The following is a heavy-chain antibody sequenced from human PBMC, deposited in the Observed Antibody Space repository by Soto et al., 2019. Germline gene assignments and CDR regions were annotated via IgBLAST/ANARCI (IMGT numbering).Heavy chain of an antibody. CDR2: ISGSGGST. CDR3: AKRGEICGRDCYSGAFDI. CDR1: GFTLSSYA. V-gene: IGHV3-23*01. J-gene: IGHJ3*02. D-gene: IGHD2-21*02. Sequence: GESLRLSCGASGFTLSSYAMSWVRQAPGKGLEWVSAISGSGGSTYYADSVKGRFTISRDNSKNTLYLQMNSLRAEDTAVYYCAKRGEICGRDCYSGAFDIWGQGTMVTVSS.